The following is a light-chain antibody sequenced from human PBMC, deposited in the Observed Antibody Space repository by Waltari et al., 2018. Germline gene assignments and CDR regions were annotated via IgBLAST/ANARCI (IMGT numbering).Light chain of an antibody. V-gene: IGLV2-23*02. CDR2: AVS. Sequence: QSALTQPASVSGSPGQSITIPCIGTSSDVGSYTLLSWYQPHPGKAPKLIIYAVSKRPSGASARFSGSKSGNTASLTISGLQAEDEADYYCCSYAGSTTRWVFGGGTKLTVL. CDR3: CSYAGSTTRWV. J-gene: IGLJ3*02. CDR1: SSDVGSYTL.